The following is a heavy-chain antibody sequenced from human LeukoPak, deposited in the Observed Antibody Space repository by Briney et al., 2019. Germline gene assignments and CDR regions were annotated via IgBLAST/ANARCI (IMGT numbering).Heavy chain of an antibody. CDR1: GFTFSSYG. CDR2: IWSDGSNK. D-gene: IGHD6-6*01. V-gene: IGHV3-33*01. Sequence: GGPLRLSCAASGFTFSSYGMNWVRQAPGKGLEWVAVIWSDGSNKNYADSVKGRFTISRDNSKNTLSLQMNSLRAEDTAVYYCARRLIATHSFDYWGQGTLVTVSS. CDR3: ARRLIATHSFDY. J-gene: IGHJ4*02.